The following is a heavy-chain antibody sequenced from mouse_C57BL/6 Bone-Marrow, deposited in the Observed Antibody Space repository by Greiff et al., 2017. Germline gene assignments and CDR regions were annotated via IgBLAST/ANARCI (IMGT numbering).Heavy chain of an antibody. D-gene: IGHD2-2*01. CDR2: INPYNGGT. J-gene: IGHJ4*01. Sequence: VQLQQSGPVLVKPGASVKMSCKASGYTFTDYYMNWVKQSHGKSLEWIGVINPYNGGTSYNQKFKGKATLTVDKSSSTDYMELNSLTSEDSAVYYCAREIYYGYDDYAMDYWGQGTSVTVSS. CDR3: AREIYYGYDDYAMDY. CDR1: GYTFTDYY. V-gene: IGHV1-19*01.